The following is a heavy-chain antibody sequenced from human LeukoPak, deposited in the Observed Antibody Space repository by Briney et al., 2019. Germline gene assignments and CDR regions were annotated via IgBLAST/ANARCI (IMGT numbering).Heavy chain of an antibody. V-gene: IGHV1-2*02. J-gene: IGHJ4*02. D-gene: IGHD5-24*01. CDR1: GYTFTGYY. CDR3: GNRRDGYNFALHC. Sequence: GASVKVSCKSSGYTFTGYYIHWVRQAPGQGLEWMGWVNPNSGGTNYAQKFQGRVTMTRDTSISTAYMELSRLTSDDTAVYYCGNRRDGYNFALHCWGQGTLVTVSS. CDR2: VNPNSGGT.